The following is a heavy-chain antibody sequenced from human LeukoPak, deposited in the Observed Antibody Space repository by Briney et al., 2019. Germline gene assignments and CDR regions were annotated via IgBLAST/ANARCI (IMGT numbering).Heavy chain of an antibody. CDR1: GGSISSSSYY. V-gene: IGHV4-39*07. CDR2: IYYSGST. J-gene: IGHJ6*03. CDR3: ARDVAYSGSYLMPYYYYYYMDV. Sequence: PSETLSLTCTVSGGSISSSSYYWGWIRQPPGKGLEWIGSIYYSGSTYYNPSLKSRVTISVDTSKNQFSLKLSSVTAADTAVYYCARDVAYSGSYLMPYYYYYYMDVWGKGTTVAISS. D-gene: IGHD1-26*01.